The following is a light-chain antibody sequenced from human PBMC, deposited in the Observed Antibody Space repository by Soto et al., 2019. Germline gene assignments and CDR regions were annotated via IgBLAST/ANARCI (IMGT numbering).Light chain of an antibody. CDR2: AAF. CDR3: QKYNSVPH. V-gene: IGKV1-27*01. Sequence: DIQMTQSPSSLSASVGDRVTITCRASQGISNYLAWYQQRPGKVPKLLIYAAFVLQSGVPSRFSGSGSGTDFTLTISILQPEDVATYYCQKYNSVPHFGPGTKVEIK. CDR1: QGISNY. J-gene: IGKJ3*01.